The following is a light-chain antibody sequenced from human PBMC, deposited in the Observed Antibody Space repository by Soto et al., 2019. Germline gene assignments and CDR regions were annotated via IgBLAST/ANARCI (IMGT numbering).Light chain of an antibody. J-gene: IGKJ1*01. CDR3: LQDYNYPRT. V-gene: IGKV1-6*01. CDR2: AAS. Sequence: AVQMTQSRSSLSASVGDRVTVTCRASQGIRNDLGWYQQTTGKAPKVLIYAASSLQSGVPSRLRGSGYGTDFTITISSLKTEEFATYYCLQDYNYPRTFGQGTKVDI. CDR1: QGIRND.